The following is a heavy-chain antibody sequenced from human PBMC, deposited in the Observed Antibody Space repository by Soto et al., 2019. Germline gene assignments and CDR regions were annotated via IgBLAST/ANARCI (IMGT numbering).Heavy chain of an antibody. Sequence: QVQLVESGGGVVQPGRSLRLSCAASGFTFSSYGMHWVRQAPGKGLEWVAVISYDGSNKYYADSVKGRFTISRDNSKNTLYLQMHSLRAEDRALYYCAKDYTVWATTVTRGYFDYWGQGTLVTVSS. D-gene: IGHD4-17*01. CDR1: GFTFSSYG. CDR3: AKDYTVWATTVTRGYFDY. V-gene: IGHV3-30*18. CDR2: ISYDGSNK. J-gene: IGHJ4*02.